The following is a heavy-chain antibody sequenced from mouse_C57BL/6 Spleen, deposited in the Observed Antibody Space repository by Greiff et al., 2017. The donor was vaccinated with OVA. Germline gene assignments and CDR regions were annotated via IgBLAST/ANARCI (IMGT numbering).Heavy chain of an antibody. CDR3: AKGRILRNYAMDY. CDR1: GFSFTSYG. J-gene: IGHJ4*01. V-gene: IGHV2-3*01. CDR2: ICGDGST. Sequence: VQVVESGPGLVAPSQCLSITCTVSGFSFTSYGVSWVRQPPGKGLEWLGVICGDGSTNYHSALISRLSISTDNSKNQVILILNSLQTDDTATYYCAKGRILRNYAMDYWGQGTSVTVSS.